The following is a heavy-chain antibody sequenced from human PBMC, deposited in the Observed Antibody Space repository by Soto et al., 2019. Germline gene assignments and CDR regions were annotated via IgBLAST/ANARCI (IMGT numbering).Heavy chain of an antibody. D-gene: IGHD3-3*01. CDR1: GGSISSYY. CDR3: ASTIFGGNWFDP. Sequence: SETLSLTCTVSGGSISSYYWSWIRQPPGKGLEWIGYIYYSGSTNYNPSLKSRVTISVDTSKNQFSLKLSSVTAADTAVYYCASTIFGGNWFDPWGQGTLVTVSP. V-gene: IGHV4-59*01. J-gene: IGHJ5*02. CDR2: IYYSGST.